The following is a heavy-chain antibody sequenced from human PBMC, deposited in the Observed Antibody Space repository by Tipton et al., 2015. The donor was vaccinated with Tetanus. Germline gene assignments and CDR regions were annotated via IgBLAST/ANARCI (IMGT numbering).Heavy chain of an antibody. CDR2: ISYSGST. Sequence: GLVKPSETLSLTCSVSGGSIRSDNYYWNWIRQPPGKGLEWLAYISYSGSTNSNYPLKSRITISQDTSKNQFSLKLTSVTAADTAVYYCARANYDFPKKGPFDSWGQGTLVIVSS. J-gene: IGHJ4*02. CDR3: ARANYDFPKKGPFDS. D-gene: IGHD3-3*01. V-gene: IGHV4-61*01. CDR1: GGSIRSDNYY.